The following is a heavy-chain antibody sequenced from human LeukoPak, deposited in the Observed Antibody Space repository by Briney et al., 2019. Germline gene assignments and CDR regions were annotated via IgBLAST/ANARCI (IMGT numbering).Heavy chain of an antibody. Sequence: GASVKVSCKASGYTFTGYYMHWVRQAPGQGLEWMGWINPNSGGTNYAQKFQGWVTMTRDTSISTAYMELSRLRSDDTAVYYCARDRYSSGWYSPYYYYGMDVWGQGTTVTVSS. V-gene: IGHV1-2*04. CDR1: GYTFTGYY. D-gene: IGHD6-19*01. CDR2: INPNSGGT. CDR3: ARDRYSSGWYSPYYYYGMDV. J-gene: IGHJ6*02.